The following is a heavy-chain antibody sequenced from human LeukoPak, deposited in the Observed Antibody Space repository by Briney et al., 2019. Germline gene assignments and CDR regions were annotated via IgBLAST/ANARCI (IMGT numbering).Heavy chain of an antibody. CDR1: GSPFTSYD. CDR2: MNPNSGNT. Sequence: ASVKFSCKASGSPFTSYDINWVRQATGQGLGWMGWMNPNSGNTGYAQKFQGRVTITRNTSISTAYMELSSLRSEDTAVYYCARGHLNWFDPWGQGTLVTVSS. CDR3: ARGHLNWFDP. J-gene: IGHJ5*02. V-gene: IGHV1-8*03.